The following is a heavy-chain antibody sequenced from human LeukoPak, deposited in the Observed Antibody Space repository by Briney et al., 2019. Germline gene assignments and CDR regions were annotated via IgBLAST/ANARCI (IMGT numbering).Heavy chain of an antibody. CDR2: IYSGGTT. CDR1: EFTVSSSN. V-gene: IGHV3-53*01. Sequence: GGSLRLSCAASEFTVSSSNMGWVRQGPGKGLEWVSVIYSGGTTYYADSAKGRFTISRDDSENTVYLQMNNLRAEDTAVYYCARLLYHCTGGCYSRAFDYWGQGSLVTVSS. J-gene: IGHJ4*02. CDR3: ARLLYHCTGGCYSRAFDY. D-gene: IGHD2-8*02.